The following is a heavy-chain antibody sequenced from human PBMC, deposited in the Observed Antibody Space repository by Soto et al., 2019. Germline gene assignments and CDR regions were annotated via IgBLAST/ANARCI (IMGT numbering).Heavy chain of an antibody. CDR1: GFTFNSYA. CDR3: AKDLRGIVGATLFDY. J-gene: IGHJ4*02. Sequence: SLRLSCAASGFTFNSYAMTWVRQAPGKGLEWVAVISYDGSNKYYADSVKGRFTISRDNSKNTLYLQMNSLRAEDTAVYYCAKDLRGIVGATLFDYWGQGTLVTVSS. D-gene: IGHD1-26*01. V-gene: IGHV3-30*18. CDR2: ISYDGSNK.